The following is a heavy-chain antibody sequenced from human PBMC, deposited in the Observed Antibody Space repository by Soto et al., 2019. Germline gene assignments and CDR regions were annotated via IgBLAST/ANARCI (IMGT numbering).Heavy chain of an antibody. Sequence: GGALGLSCAASGFTFSSYEMNWVRQAPGKGLEWVSYISSSGSTIYYADSVKGRFTISRDNAKNSLYLQMNSLRAEDTAVYYCATTPPGLLDVWGQGTTVTVSS. CDR3: ATTPPGLLDV. CDR2: ISSSGSTI. CDR1: GFTFSSYE. D-gene: IGHD2-15*01. V-gene: IGHV3-48*03. J-gene: IGHJ6*02.